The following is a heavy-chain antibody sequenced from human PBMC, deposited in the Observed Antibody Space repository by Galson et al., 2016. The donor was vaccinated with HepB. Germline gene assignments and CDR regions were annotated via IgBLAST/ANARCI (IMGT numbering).Heavy chain of an antibody. V-gene: IGHV3-23*01. CDR1: GFTFSSYA. D-gene: IGHD6-19*01. Sequence: SLRLSCAASGFTFSSYAMSWVRQAPGKGLEWVSAISGSGGSTYYADSVKGRFTISRDNSKKTLFLQMNSLRVEDTAVYFRAKDRQWLTLRSYWYFDLWGRGTLVTVS. J-gene: IGHJ2*01. CDR2: ISGSGGST. CDR3: AKDRQWLTLRSYWYFDL.